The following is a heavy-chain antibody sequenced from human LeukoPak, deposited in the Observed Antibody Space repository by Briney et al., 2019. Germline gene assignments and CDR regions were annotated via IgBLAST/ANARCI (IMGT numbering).Heavy chain of an antibody. CDR1: GFTFSSYW. CDR2: IEQDGSEK. D-gene: IGHD2-8*01. CDR3: AREGGGYCTNGVCPFDFDY. Sequence: PGGSLRLSCAASGFTFSSYWMSWVRQAPGKGLEWVANIEQDGSEKYYVDSVKGRFTISRDNAKNSLYLQMNSLRAEDTAVYYCAREGGGYCTNGVCPFDFDYWGQGTLVTVSS. V-gene: IGHV3-7*01. J-gene: IGHJ4*02.